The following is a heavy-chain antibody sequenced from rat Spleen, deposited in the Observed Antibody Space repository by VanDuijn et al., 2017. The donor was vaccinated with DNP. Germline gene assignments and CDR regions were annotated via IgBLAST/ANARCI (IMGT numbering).Heavy chain of an antibody. D-gene: IGHD1-6*01. V-gene: IGHV5-27*01. J-gene: IGHJ2*01. CDR3: KTGTLMYTTPLFDY. CDR1: GFTFSNYG. Sequence: EVQVVESGGGLVQPGRSLKLSCAASGFTFSNYGMAWVRQAPTKGLEWVATISTSGGSTYYRDSVKGRFTISRDNAKSTLYLQMDSLRSEDTATYYCKTGTLMYTTPLFDYWGQGVMVTVSS. CDR2: ISTSGGST.